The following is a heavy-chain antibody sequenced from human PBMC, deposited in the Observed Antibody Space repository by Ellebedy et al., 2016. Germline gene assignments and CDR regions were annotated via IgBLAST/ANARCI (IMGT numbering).Heavy chain of an antibody. CDR3: ASLIAAAGTPGWFDP. J-gene: IGHJ5*02. Sequence: SETLSLXXAVYGGSFSGYYWSWIRQPPGKGLEWIGEINHSGSTNYNPSLKSRVTISVDTSKNQFSLKLSSVTAADTAVYYCASLIAAAGTPGWFDPWGQGTLVTVSS. CDR2: INHSGST. D-gene: IGHD6-13*01. V-gene: IGHV4-34*01. CDR1: GGSFSGYY.